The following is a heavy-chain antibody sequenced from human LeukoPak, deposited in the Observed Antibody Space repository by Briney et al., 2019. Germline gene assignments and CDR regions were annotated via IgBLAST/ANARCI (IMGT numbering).Heavy chain of an antibody. V-gene: IGHV3-30-3*01. CDR1: GFTFSSYA. CDR3: AREGVVVTASFDY. Sequence: GRSLRLSCAASGFTFSSYAMHWVRQAPGKGLECVAVISYDGSNKYYADSVKGRFTISRDNSKNTLYLQMNSLRAEDTAVYYCAREGVVVTASFDYWGQGTLVTVSS. J-gene: IGHJ4*02. CDR2: ISYDGSNK. D-gene: IGHD2-21*02.